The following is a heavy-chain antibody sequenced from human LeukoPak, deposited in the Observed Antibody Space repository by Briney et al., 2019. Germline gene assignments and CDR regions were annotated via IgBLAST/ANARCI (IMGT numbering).Heavy chain of an antibody. Sequence: GGSLKLSCAASGFTFSGSAMHWVRQASGKGLEWVGRIRSKTNNYATAYAASVKGGFTISRDDSKNTAYLQMNSLKTEDTAVYYCTSRRYGSGWPDYYYDGMDVWGQGTTVTVSS. J-gene: IGHJ6*02. CDR1: GFTFSGSA. D-gene: IGHD6-19*01. CDR2: IRSKTNNYAT. CDR3: TSRRYGSGWPDYYYDGMDV. V-gene: IGHV3-73*01.